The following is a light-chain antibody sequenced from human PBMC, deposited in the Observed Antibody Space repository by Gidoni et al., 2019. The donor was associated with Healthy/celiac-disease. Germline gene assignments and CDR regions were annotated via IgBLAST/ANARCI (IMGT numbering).Light chain of an antibody. V-gene: IGKV1-33*01. Sequence: DIQMTQSPSSLSASVGDRVTITCQASQDISNYLNWYQQKPGKAPKLLIYDASNLETGVPSRFSGSGSGTDFTFTISSLQPEDIATYYCQQYDNLPCFAGXTKVEIK. J-gene: IGKJ4*01. CDR2: DAS. CDR1: QDISNY. CDR3: QQYDNLPC.